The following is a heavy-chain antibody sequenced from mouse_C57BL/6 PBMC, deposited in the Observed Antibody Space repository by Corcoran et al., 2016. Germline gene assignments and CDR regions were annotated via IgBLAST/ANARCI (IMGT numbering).Heavy chain of an antibody. CDR2: ILPGSGNT. V-gene: IGHV1-9*01. CDR3: ARLGYSGDV. CDR1: GYTFTGYW. Sequence: QVQLQQSGAELMKPGASVKLSCKATGYTFTGYWLEGGKKRPGHGIEWIGEILPGSGNTNCNEKFKVQATFTADTSSNTAYMQLSSLTTEDSASYYCARLGYSGDVWGTGTTVTVSS. D-gene: IGHD1-2*01. J-gene: IGHJ1*03.